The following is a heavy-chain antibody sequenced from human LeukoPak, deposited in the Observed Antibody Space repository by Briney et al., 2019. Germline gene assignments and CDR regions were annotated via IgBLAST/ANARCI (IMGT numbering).Heavy chain of an antibody. D-gene: IGHD6-6*01. CDR2: MNPNSGDT. CDR1: GYTFTSYD. V-gene: IGHV1-8*01. J-gene: IGHJ6*03. Sequence: ASVKVSCKASGYTFTSYDINWVRQATGQGLEWMGWMNPNSGDTGYAQKFQGRVTMTRNTSISTAYMELSSLRSEDTAVYYCYTGPGAARPGRYYYYYMDVWGKGTTVTVSS. CDR3: YTGPGAARPGRYYYYYMDV.